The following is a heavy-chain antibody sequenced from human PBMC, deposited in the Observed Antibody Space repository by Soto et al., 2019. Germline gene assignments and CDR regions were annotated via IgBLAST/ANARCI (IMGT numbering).Heavy chain of an antibody. CDR3: ARDRGLRFSEYYYGMDV. J-gene: IGHJ6*01. D-gene: IGHD5-12*01. V-gene: IGHV4-30-4*01. CDR2: IYYSGST. Sequence: PSETLSLTCTVSGGSISSGDYYWSWIRQPPGKGLEWIGYIYYSGSTYYNPSLKSRITISVDTSKNQFSLKLSSVTAADTAVYYCARDRGLRFSEYYYGMDVSGQATTVTVSS. CDR1: GGSISSGDYY.